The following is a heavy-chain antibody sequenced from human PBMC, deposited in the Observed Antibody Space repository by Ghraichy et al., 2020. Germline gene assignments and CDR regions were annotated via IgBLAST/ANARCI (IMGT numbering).Heavy chain of an antibody. D-gene: IGHD1-1*01. CDR2: ITNNGDNT. CDR1: GFTFSSFA. Sequence: GGSLRLSCAASGFTFSSFAMQWVRQAPGKGLEYVAAITNNGDNTYYGNFVRGRFTVSRDNVQNTLYLQMGSLRPDDTALYYCSRGPTGERYGPDDFWGQGTLVTVSS. J-gene: IGHJ4*02. V-gene: IGHV3-64*01. CDR3: SRGPTGERYGPDDF.